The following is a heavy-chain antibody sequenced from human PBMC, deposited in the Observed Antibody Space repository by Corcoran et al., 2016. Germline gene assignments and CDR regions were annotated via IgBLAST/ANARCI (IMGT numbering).Heavy chain of an antibody. Sequence: QVQLQQWGAGLLKPSETLSLTCAVYGGSFSGYYWSWIRQPPGKGLEWIGEINHSGSTNYNPSLKSRVTISVDTTKNQFSLKLSSVTAADTAVYYCARGERYYGPELLGDYWGHGTLVTVSS. V-gene: IGHV4-34*01. CDR1: GGSFSGYY. CDR2: INHSGST. CDR3: ARGERYYGPELLGDY. D-gene: IGHD3-10*01. J-gene: IGHJ4*01.